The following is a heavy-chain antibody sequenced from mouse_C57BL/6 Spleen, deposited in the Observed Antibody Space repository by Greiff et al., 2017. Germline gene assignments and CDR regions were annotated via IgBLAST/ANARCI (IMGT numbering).Heavy chain of an antibody. CDR1: GYTFTSYD. Sequence: VQLMESGPELVKPGASVKLSCKASGYTFTSYDINWVKQRPGQGLEWIGWIYPRDGSTKYNEKFKGKATLTVDTSSSTAYMELHSLTSEDSTVYFCAIYDYDGPHAMDYWGQGTSVTVSS. V-gene: IGHV1-85*01. J-gene: IGHJ4*01. CDR3: AIYDYDGPHAMDY. D-gene: IGHD2-4*01. CDR2: IYPRDGST.